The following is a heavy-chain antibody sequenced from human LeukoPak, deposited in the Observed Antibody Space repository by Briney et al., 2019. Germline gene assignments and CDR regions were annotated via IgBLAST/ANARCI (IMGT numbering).Heavy chain of an antibody. Sequence: PSETLSLTCTVSGGSISSSSYYWDWIRQPPGKGLEWFGSIYYSGSTYYNPSLKSRVTISVDTSKNQFSLKLSSVTAADTAVYYCARDERSDTSGWHLGYWGQGTLVTVSS. D-gene: IGHD6-19*01. V-gene: IGHV4-39*02. CDR2: IYYSGST. J-gene: IGHJ4*02. CDR1: GGSISSSSYY. CDR3: ARDERSDTSGWHLGY.